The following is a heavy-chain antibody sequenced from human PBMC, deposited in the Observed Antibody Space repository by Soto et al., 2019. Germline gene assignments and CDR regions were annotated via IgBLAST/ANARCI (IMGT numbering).Heavy chain of an antibody. CDR2: ISGSGGST. D-gene: IGHD3-22*01. J-gene: IGHJ5*02. CDR3: AKEHGGDYYVWFDP. V-gene: IGHV3-23*01. CDR1: GFTFSSYA. Sequence: GGSLRLSCAASGFTFSSYAMHWVRQAPGEGQGLRRGLEWVSAISGSGGSTYYADSVKGRFTISRDNSKNTLYLQMNSLRAEDTAVYYCAKEHGGDYYVWFDPWGQGTLVTVSS.